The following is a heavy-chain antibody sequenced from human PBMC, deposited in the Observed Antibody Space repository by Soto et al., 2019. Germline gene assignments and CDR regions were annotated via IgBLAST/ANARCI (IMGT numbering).Heavy chain of an antibody. D-gene: IGHD6-19*01. V-gene: IGHV3-23*01. CDR2: ISGSGGST. CDR3: AKASVKRYSSGWYGFDP. Sequence: GGSLRLSCAASGFTFSSYAMSWVRQAPGKGLEWVSAISGSGGSTYYADSVKGRFTISRDNSKNTLYLQMNSLRAEDTAVYYCAKASVKRYSSGWYGFDPWGQGTLVTVSS. CDR1: GFTFSSYA. J-gene: IGHJ5*02.